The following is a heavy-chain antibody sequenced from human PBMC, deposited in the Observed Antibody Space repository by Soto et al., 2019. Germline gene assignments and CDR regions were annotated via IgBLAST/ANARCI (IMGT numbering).Heavy chain of an antibody. J-gene: IGHJ4*03. Sequence: GGSLRLSCAASGFIFKMYWMHWVRQSPGKGLVWISRIYNDGTYSDYADSVRGRFTISRDNVNDTLYLQMNNLKAEDSGLYYCTRGPRPISTGTGAYWGQGTKVTVSS. CDR3: TRGPRPISTGTGAY. CDR2: IYNDGTYS. V-gene: IGHV3-74*01. CDR1: GFIFKMYW. D-gene: IGHD3-10*01.